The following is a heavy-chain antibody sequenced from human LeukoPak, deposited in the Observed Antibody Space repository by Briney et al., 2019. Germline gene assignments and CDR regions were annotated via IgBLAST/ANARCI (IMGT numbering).Heavy chain of an antibody. CDR3: ARRGYCATTTCYRLFDY. V-gene: IGHV5-51*01. CDR2: IYPGDADT. D-gene: IGHD2-2*01. CDR1: GYRFTNYW. Sequence: GESLKISCKRSGYRFTNYWIGWVRQMPGNSLECRGTIYPGDADTRYSPSCQVQVTILADKSITTAYLQWSSLKASDTAMYYCARRGYCATTTCYRLFDYWGQGTLVTVSS. J-gene: IGHJ4*02.